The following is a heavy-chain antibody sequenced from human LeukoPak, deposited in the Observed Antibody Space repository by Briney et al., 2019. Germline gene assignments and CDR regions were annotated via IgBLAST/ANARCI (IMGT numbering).Heavy chain of an antibody. Sequence: SETLSLTCAVSGYSISSGYYWGWIRQPPGKGLEWIGSIYHSGSTYYNPSLKSRVTISVDTSKNQFSLKLSSATAADTAVYYCARHSTHFWSGLDWFDPWGQGTLVTVSS. CDR1: GYSISSGYY. V-gene: IGHV4-38-2*01. CDR3: ARHSTHFWSGLDWFDP. J-gene: IGHJ5*02. CDR2: IYHSGST. D-gene: IGHD3-3*02.